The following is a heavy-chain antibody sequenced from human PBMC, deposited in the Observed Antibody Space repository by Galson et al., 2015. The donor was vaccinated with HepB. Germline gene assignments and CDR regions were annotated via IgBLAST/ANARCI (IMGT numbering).Heavy chain of an antibody. J-gene: IGHJ4*02. CDR1: GFTFSNYG. CDR2: ISRAGDTS. D-gene: IGHD2/OR15-2a*01. Sequence: SLRLSCAASGFTFSNYGMSWVRQAPGKGLECVAAISRAGDTSDYAESVKGRFTVSRDSSKSTLYLQVNGLRAEDTARYYCVRGTTAPDYWAQGTLVTVSS. CDR3: VRGTTAPDY. V-gene: IGHV3-23*01.